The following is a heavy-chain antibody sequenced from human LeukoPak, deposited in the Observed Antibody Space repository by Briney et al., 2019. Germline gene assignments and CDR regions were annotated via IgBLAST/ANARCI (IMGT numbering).Heavy chain of an antibody. Sequence: GGSLRLSCAASGFTFSSYGMHWVRQAPGKGLEWVAFIRYDGSNKYYADSVKGRFTISRDNSKNTLYLQMNSLRAEDTAVYYCAKNEAARPAGWGSPPPDYWGQGTLVTVSS. V-gene: IGHV3-30*02. D-gene: IGHD6-6*01. CDR1: GFTFSSYG. CDR2: IRYDGSNK. CDR3: AKNEAARPAGWGSPPPDY. J-gene: IGHJ4*02.